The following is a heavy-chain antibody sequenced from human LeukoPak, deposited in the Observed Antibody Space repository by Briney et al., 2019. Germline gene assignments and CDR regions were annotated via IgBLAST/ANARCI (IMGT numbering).Heavy chain of an antibody. D-gene: IGHD5-12*01. V-gene: IGHV1-69*13. Sequence: GASVKLSFKASGSNFTIYATRWVRQAPGQGLGWMGGIIPIFGTANYAQKFQGRVTITADESTSTAYMELSSLRSEDTAVYYCANGYGSRYWGQGTLVTVSS. CDR3: ANGYGSRY. CDR2: IIPIFGTA. J-gene: IGHJ4*02. CDR1: GSNFTIYA.